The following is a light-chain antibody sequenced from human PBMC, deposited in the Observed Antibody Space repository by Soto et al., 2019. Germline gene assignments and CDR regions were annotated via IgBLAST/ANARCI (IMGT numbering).Light chain of an antibody. CDR1: SSDNGSST. CDR2: NND. Sequence: QYVLTQPPSPSGTPGQRVTISCSGSSSDNGSSTVTWYQQLPGTAPKLLIYNNDQRPSGVPDRFSGSKSGTSASLAISGLQSEDEAEYYCATWDDTLNGVVFGGGTKLTVL. J-gene: IGLJ2*01. V-gene: IGLV1-44*01. CDR3: ATWDDTLNGVV.